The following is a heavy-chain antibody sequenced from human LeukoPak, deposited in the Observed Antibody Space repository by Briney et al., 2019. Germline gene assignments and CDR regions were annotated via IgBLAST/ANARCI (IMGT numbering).Heavy chain of an antibody. CDR2: ISYDGSNK. Sequence: GGSLRLSCAASGFTFSSYAMHWVRQAPGKGLEWVAVISYDGSNKYYADSVKGRFTISRDNSKNTLYLQMNSLRAEDTAVYYCARDTEVTLDYWGQGALVTVSS. V-gene: IGHV3-30*04. CDR1: GFTFSSYA. D-gene: IGHD2-21*02. J-gene: IGHJ4*02. CDR3: ARDTEVTLDY.